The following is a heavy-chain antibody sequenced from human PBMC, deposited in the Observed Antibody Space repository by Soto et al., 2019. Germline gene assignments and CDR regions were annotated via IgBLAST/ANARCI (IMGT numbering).Heavy chain of an antibody. CDR2: IIPIFSTA. CDR1: GGTFSSYA. D-gene: IGHD6-19*01. V-gene: IGHV1-69*01. J-gene: IGHJ4*02. Sequence: QVQLVQSGAEVKKPGSSVKVSCKASGGTFSSYAISWVRQAPGQGLEWMGGIIPIFSTANYAHKVQGRVTITADESTSTAYMELSSLISEDTAVYYCARRAGGWQYYYFDYWGQGPLVTVSS. CDR3: ARRAGGWQYYYFDY.